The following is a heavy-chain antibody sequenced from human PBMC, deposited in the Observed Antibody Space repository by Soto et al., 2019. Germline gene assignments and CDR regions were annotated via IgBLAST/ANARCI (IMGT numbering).Heavy chain of an antibody. V-gene: IGHV3-23*01. CDR2: ISGSGGST. D-gene: IGHD6-19*01. J-gene: IGHJ4*02. CDR1: GFTFSSYA. Sequence: GGSLRLSCAASGFTFSSYAMSWVRQAPGKGLEWVSGISGSGGSTYYVDSVKGRFTISRDNSKNTLYLQMSSLRAEDTAVYFCAKVGSSGWFVDYWGQGTLVTVSS. CDR3: AKVGSSGWFVDY.